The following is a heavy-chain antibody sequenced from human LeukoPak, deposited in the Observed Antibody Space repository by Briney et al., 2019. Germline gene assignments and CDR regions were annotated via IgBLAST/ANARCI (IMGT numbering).Heavy chain of an antibody. CDR1: GGSFSGYY. CDR3: ARDYSSSWYATLGYYYYYMDV. V-gene: IGHV4-34*01. CDR2: INHSGST. Sequence: PSETLSLTCAVYGGSFSGYYWSWIRQPPGKGLEWIGEINHSGSTNYNPSLKSRVTISVDTSKNQFSLKLSSVTAADTAVYYCARDYSSSWYATLGYYYYYMDVWGKGTTVTVSS. D-gene: IGHD6-13*01. J-gene: IGHJ6*03.